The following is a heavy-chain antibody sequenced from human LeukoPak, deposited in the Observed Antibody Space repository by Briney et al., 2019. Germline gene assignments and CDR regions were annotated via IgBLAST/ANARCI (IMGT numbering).Heavy chain of an antibody. D-gene: IGHD3-3*01. J-gene: IGHJ1*01. V-gene: IGHV3-74*01. Sequence: GGSLRLSCAASGFTFSTYWMHWVRQAPGKGLVWVSRIKSDGSTNYADSVKGRLTISRDNAKNTLSLQMNSLRPKDTGVYYCARAPSEIGGYYPEYFRHWGQGTLVTVSS. CDR3: ARAPSEIGGYYPEYFRH. CDR2: IKSDGST. CDR1: GFTFSTYW.